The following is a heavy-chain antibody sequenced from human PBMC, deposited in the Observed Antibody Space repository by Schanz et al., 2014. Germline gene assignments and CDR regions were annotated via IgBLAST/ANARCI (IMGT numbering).Heavy chain of an antibody. V-gene: IGHV1-69*04. J-gene: IGHJ4*02. Sequence: QGQLVQSGPAAKEPGASVKVSCEASRYTFNTYGLNWVRQAPGQGLEWMGRIIPILGIANYAQNFQGRVTITADKSTSTASMELSSLRSEDTAVYYCARSNYYDNSDYYNSFDYWGQGTLVTVSS. CDR1: RYTFNTYG. CDR3: ARSNYYDNSDYYNSFDY. D-gene: IGHD3-22*01. CDR2: IIPILGIA.